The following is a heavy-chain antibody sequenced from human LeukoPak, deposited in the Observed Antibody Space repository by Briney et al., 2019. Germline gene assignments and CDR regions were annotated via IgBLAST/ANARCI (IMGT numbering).Heavy chain of an antibody. CDR3: ASFSSGWYYFDY. J-gene: IGHJ4*02. CDR2: IYYSGST. D-gene: IGHD6-19*01. CDR1: GGSISSSSYY. V-gene: IGHV4-39*01. Sequence: PSETLSLTCTVSGGSISSSSYYWGWIRQPPGKGLERIGSIYYSGSTYYNPSLKSRVTISVDASKNQFSLKLSSVTAADTAVYYCASFSSGWYYFDYWGQGTLVTVSS.